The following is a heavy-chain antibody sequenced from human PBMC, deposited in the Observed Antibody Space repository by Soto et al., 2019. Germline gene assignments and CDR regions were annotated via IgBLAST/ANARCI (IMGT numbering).Heavy chain of an antibody. Sequence: SETLSLTCAVSGYSISSGYYWGWIRQPPGKGLEWIGSIYHSGSTYYNPSLKSQVTISVDTSKHQFSLKLSSVTAADTAVYYCAGGYYYDSSGYYYVGGWFDPWGQGTLVTVSS. V-gene: IGHV4-38-2*01. CDR1: GYSISSGYY. CDR3: AGGYYYDSSGYYYVGGWFDP. J-gene: IGHJ5*02. CDR2: IYHSGST. D-gene: IGHD3-22*01.